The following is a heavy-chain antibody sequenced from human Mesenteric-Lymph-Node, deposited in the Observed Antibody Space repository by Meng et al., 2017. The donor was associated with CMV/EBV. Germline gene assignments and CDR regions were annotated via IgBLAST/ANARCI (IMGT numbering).Heavy chain of an antibody. J-gene: IGHJ4*02. D-gene: IGHD2-2*02. V-gene: IGHV3-33*06. CDR3: AKDSGPGCSSASCYTWHFDY. CDR1: GFTFSSYG. Sequence: GESLKISCAASGFTFSSYGMHWVRQAPGKGLEWVTVIWYDGTNKYYADSVKGRFTISRDNSKNTLYLQMNSLRAEDTAVYYCAKDSGPGCSSASCYTWHFDYWGQGTLVTVSS. CDR2: IWYDGTNK.